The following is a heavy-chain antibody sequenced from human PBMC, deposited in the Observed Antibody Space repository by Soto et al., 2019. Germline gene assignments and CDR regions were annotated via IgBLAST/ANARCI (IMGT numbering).Heavy chain of an antibody. Sequence: GGGPRLSFGDPGFTFTSYKMKWVRPGPGKGLEWVSYISSSSSTIYYADSVKGRFTISRDNAKNSLYLQMNSLRDEDTAVYYCAREVTQLWLLPFDYWGQGTLVTVSS. CDR3: AREVTQLWLLPFDY. J-gene: IGHJ4*02. CDR2: ISSSSSTI. CDR1: GFTFTSYK. D-gene: IGHD5-18*01. V-gene: IGHV3-48*02.